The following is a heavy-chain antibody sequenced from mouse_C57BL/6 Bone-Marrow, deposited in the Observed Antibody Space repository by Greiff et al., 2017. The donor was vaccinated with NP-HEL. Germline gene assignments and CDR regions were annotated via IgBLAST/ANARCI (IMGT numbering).Heavy chain of an antibody. Sequence: EVKLLESGPELVKPGASVKMSCKASGYTFTDYNMHWVKQSHGKSLEWIGYINPNNGGTSYNQKFKGKATLTVNKSSSTAYMELRSLTSEDSAVYYCARRGCHFDYWGQGTTLTVSS. CDR3: ARRGCHFDY. V-gene: IGHV1-22*01. J-gene: IGHJ2*01. CDR1: GYTFTDYN. CDR2: INPNNGGT.